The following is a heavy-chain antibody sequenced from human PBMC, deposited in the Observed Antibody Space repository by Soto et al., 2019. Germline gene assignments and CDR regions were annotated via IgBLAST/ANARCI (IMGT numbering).Heavy chain of an antibody. V-gene: IGHV3-23*01. CDR1: GFTFSSDA. D-gene: IGHD3-3*01. CDR3: AKDQLKRRAYDFWSGYNDY. CDR2: ISGSGGST. J-gene: IGHJ4*02. Sequence: GGSLRLSCAASGFTFSSDAMSWVRQAPGKGLEWVSAISGSGGSTYYADSVKGRFTISRANSKNTLYLQMNSLRAEDPAVYYCAKDQLKRRAYDFWSGYNDYWGQGTLVTVSS.